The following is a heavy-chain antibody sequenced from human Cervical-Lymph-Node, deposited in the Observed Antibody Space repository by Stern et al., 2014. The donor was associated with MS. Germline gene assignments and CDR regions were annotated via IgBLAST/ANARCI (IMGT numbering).Heavy chain of an antibody. D-gene: IGHD2-15*01. CDR2: IYSSGDT. CDR3: ARQGFCSGATCMYWYFDL. CDR1: GGSLRSYH. Sequence: QVQLQESGPGLVKPSETLSLTCTVSGGSLRSYHWSWIRQPPGKGLEWIGSIYSSGDTYYNPSLKSRVSISTDASTHQFSLRLTSVTAADTAVYYCARQGFCSGATCMYWYFDLWGRGTLVTVSS. V-gene: IGHV4-59*01. J-gene: IGHJ2*01.